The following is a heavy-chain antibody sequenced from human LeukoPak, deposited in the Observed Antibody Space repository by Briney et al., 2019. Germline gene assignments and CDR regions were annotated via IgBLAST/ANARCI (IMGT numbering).Heavy chain of an antibody. D-gene: IGHD2-2*01. Sequence: PGGSLRLSCAASGFTFNTYAMSWVRQAPGKGLEWVSGISGSGGSTYYADSVKGRFTISRDNSKNTLSLHMSSLRAEDAAVYYCARLGNIYCSRTSCSLDYWGQGTLVTVSS. CDR2: ISGSGGST. CDR3: ARLGNIYCSRTSCSLDY. J-gene: IGHJ4*02. CDR1: GFTFNTYA. V-gene: IGHV3-23*01.